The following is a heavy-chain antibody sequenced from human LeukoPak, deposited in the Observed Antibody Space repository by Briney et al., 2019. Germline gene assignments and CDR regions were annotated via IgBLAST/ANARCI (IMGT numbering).Heavy chain of an antibody. D-gene: IGHD3-10*01. CDR1: GYTFTGYY. CDR3: ARDLRGSGSYWLQDYYMDV. CDR2: INPNSGGT. V-gene: IGHV1-2*02. J-gene: IGHJ6*03. Sequence: ASVKVSCKASGYTFTGYYMHWVRQAPGQGLEWMGWINPNSGGTNYAQKFQGRVTMTRDTSISTAYMELSRLRSDDTAVYYCARDLRGSGSYWLQDYYMDVWGKGTTVTISS.